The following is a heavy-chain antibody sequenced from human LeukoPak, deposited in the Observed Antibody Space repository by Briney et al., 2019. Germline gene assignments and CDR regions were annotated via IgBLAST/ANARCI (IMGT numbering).Heavy chain of an antibody. CDR1: GFTFSDYY. CDR2: ISSSGSTI. CDR3: ARDHYSVVVVAATPYYYYYGMDV. Sequence: GGSLRLSCAASGFTFSDYYMSWIRQAPGKGLEWVSYISSSGSTIYYADSVKGRFTISRDNAKNSLYLQMNSLRAEDAAVYYCARDHYSVVVVAATPYYYYYGMDVWGQGTTVTVSS. D-gene: IGHD2-15*01. V-gene: IGHV3-11*01. J-gene: IGHJ6*02.